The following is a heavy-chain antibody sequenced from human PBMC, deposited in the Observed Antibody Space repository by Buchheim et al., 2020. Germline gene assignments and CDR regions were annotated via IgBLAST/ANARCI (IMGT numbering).Heavy chain of an antibody. Sequence: QVQLQQWGAGLLKPSETLSLTCAVYGGSFSGYYWSWIRQPPGKGLEWIGEINHSGSTNYNPSLKSRVTISVDTSKNQFSLKLSSVTAADTAVYYCARVRGTYSSSWYWYYYGMDVWGQGTT. CDR1: GGSFSGYY. D-gene: IGHD6-13*01. J-gene: IGHJ6*02. CDR3: ARVRGTYSSSWYWYYYGMDV. CDR2: INHSGST. V-gene: IGHV4-34*01.